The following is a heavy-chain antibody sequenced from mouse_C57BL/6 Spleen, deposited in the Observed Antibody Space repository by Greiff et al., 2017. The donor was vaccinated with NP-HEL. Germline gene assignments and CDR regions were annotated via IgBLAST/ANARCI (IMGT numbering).Heavy chain of an antibody. Sequence: VQLKESGPELVKPGASVKISCKASGYSFTGYYMNWVKQSPEKSLEWIGEINPSTGGTTYNQKFKAKATLTVDKSSSTAYMQLKSLTSEDSAVYYCALYYYGSSYSYAMDYWGQGTSVTVSS. CDR2: INPSTGGT. CDR1: GYSFTGYY. V-gene: IGHV1-42*01. CDR3: ALYYYGSSYSYAMDY. J-gene: IGHJ4*01. D-gene: IGHD1-1*01.